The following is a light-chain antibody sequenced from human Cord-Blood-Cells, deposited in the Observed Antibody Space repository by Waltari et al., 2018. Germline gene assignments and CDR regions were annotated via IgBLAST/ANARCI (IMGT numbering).Light chain of an antibody. CDR3: CSYAGSSTLV. V-gene: IGLV2-23*01. CDR1: SGDVGSYNL. CDR2: EGS. J-gene: IGLJ2*01. Sequence: QSALTQPASVSGSPGQSIPIPSTGTSGDVGSYNLFSWYQQHPGKAPKLMIDEGSKRPSGVSNRFPGPKSGNTASLTISGLQAEDEADYYCCSYAGSSTLVFGGGTKLTVL.